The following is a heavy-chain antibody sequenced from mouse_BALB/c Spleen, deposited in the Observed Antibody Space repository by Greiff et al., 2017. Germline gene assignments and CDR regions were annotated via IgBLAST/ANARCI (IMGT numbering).Heavy chain of an antibody. CDR3: ARTDYGYPYAMDY. Sequence: EVQLQESGPGLVKPSQSLSLTCTVTGYSITSDYAWNWIRQFPGNKLEWMGYISYSGSTSYNPSLKSRISITRDTSKNQFFLQLNSVTTEDTATYYCARTDYGYPYAMDYWGQGTSVTVSS. CDR2: ISYSGST. J-gene: IGHJ4*01. V-gene: IGHV3-2*02. CDR1: GYSITSDYA. D-gene: IGHD1-2*01.